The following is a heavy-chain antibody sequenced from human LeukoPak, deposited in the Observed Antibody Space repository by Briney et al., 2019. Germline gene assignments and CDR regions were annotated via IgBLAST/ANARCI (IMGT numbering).Heavy chain of an antibody. J-gene: IGHJ3*02. V-gene: IGHV1-3*01. CDR3: ASEYGSRSYYNEDAFDI. CDR2: INAGNGNT. Sequence: ASVKVSCKASGYTFTSYAMHWVRQAPGQRLEWMGWINAGNGNTKYSQKFQGRVTITRDTSASTAYMELSSLRSEDTAVYYCASEYGSRSYYNEDAFDIWGQGTMVTVSS. CDR1: GYTFTSYA. D-gene: IGHD3-10*01.